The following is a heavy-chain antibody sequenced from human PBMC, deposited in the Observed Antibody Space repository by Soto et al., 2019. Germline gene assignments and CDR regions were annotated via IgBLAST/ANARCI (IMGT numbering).Heavy chain of an antibody. CDR1: GFTFSNYA. V-gene: IGHV3-64D*08. J-gene: IGHJ3*02. CDR2: ISRNGDST. CDR3: VKVPYYGFWTDYPGSGAFDI. Sequence: VQLVESGGTLVQPGGSLRLSCSASGFTFSNYAMYWVRQAPGKGLEYVSAISRNGDSTYYSDSVKGRFTISRDNSENTLYLQMSSLRPDDAAVYYWVKVPYYGFWTDYPGSGAFDIWGQGKMVTVSS. D-gene: IGHD3-3*01.